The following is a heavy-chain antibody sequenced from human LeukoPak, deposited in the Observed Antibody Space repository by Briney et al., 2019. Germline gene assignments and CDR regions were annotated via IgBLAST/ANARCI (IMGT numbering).Heavy chain of an antibody. CDR3: ARVKTKLGAFDI. CDR1: GDFISSYY. Sequence: SETLSLTCTVSGDFISSYYWSWIRQPPGKGLEWIGYLSYSGTSNYNPSLKSRLTISIDTSKNQFSLKLSSVTAADTAVYYCARVKTKLGAFDIWGQGTMVTVSS. V-gene: IGHV4-59*01. J-gene: IGHJ3*02. D-gene: IGHD7-27*01. CDR2: LSYSGTS.